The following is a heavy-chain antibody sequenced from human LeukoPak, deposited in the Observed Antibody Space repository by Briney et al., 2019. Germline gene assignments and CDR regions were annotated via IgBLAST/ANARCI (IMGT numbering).Heavy chain of an antibody. J-gene: IGHJ6*02. V-gene: IGHV3-30-3*01. CDR1: GFTFSSYA. CDR2: ISYDGSNK. CDR3: ASPGDFPHYYYGMDV. D-gene: IGHD2/OR15-2a*01. Sequence: PGGSLRLSCAASGFTFSSYAMHWVRQAPAKGLEWVAVISYDGSNKYYADSVRGRFTISRDNSKNTLYLQMNSLRAEDTAVYYCASPGDFPHYYYGMDVWGQGTTVTVSS.